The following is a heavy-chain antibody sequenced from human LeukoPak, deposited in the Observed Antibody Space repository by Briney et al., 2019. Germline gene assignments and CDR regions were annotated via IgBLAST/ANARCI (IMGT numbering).Heavy chain of an antibody. Sequence: GGSLRLSCAASGFTFSSYAMSWVRQAPGKGPEWVSAISGSGGSTYYADSVKGRFTISRDNSKNTLYLQMNSLRAEDTAVYYCAKDLTGIQGFSDYWGQGTLVTVSS. D-gene: IGHD5-18*01. CDR2: ISGSGGST. CDR1: GFTFSSYA. V-gene: IGHV3-23*01. J-gene: IGHJ4*02. CDR3: AKDLTGIQGFSDY.